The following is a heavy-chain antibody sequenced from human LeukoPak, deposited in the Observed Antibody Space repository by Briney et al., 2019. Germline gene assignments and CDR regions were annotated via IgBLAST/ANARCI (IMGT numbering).Heavy chain of an antibody. CDR1: GYTFTSYY. V-gene: IGHV1-46*01. J-gene: IGHJ3*02. CDR2: INPSGGST. CDR3: ARVKPNYYDSSAYGTFDI. D-gene: IGHD3-22*01. Sequence: ASVKVSCKASGYTFTSYYMHWVRQAPGQGLAWMGIINPSGGSTSYAQKFQGRVTMTRDTSTSTVYMELSSLRSEDTAVYYCARVKPNYYDSSAYGTFDIWGQGTMVTVSS.